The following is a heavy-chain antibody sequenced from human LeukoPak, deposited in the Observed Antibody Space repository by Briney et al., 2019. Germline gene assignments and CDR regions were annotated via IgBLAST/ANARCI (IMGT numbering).Heavy chain of an antibody. CDR1: GGSISNYY. CDR2: SYYSGST. J-gene: IGHJ4*02. V-gene: IGHV4-59*01. CDR3: ARGMIRGINLFDY. Sequence: SETLSLTCTVSGGSISNYYWSWIRQPPGKGLEWIGYSYYSGSTHYNPSLKSRGTMSVDTSKNQFSLKLRSVTAADTAVYYCARGMIRGINLFDYWGQGTLVTVSS. D-gene: IGHD3-10*01.